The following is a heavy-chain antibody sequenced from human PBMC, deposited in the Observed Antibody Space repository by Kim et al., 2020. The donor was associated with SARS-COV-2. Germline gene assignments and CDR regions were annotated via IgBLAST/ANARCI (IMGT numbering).Heavy chain of an antibody. V-gene: IGHV3-64*01. Sequence: GGSLRLSCAASGFTLSSYAMHWVRQAPGKGLEYVSAIGSNGGRTYYANSVKGRFIISRDKSKNTLYLQMGSLRAEDMAVYYCARARHCGGGSCWITYFDYWRRGTVVTVSS. CDR1: GFTLSSYA. CDR2: IGSNGGRT. D-gene: IGHD2-15*01. J-gene: IGHJ4*02. CDR3: ARARHCGGGSCWITYFDY.